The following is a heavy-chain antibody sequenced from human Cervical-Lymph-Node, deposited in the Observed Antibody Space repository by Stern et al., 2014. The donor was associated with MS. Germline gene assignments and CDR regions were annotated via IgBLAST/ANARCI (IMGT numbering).Heavy chain of an antibody. CDR3: ARDRGIDDAFDL. Sequence: QLVQSGGGVVQPGRSLRLSCAASGFSFSNYSVHWVRQAPGKGLEWVAVGSYDGNKYSAESVKGRFTVSRDNSKNALYLQMNSLRTEDTAVYYCARDRGIDDAFDLWGQGTMVTVSA. V-gene: IGHV3-30*01. CDR1: GFSFSNYS. J-gene: IGHJ3*01. CDR2: GSYDGNK. D-gene: IGHD3-10*01.